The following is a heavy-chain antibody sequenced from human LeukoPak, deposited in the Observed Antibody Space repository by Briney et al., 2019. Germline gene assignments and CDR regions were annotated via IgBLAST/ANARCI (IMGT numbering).Heavy chain of an antibody. D-gene: IGHD3-10*01. CDR1: GYTFTGYY. CDR3: ARVFGGYTTYYYYGMDV. J-gene: IGHJ6*02. V-gene: IGHV1-2*02. Sequence: GASVKVSCKASGYTFTGYYMHWVRQAPGQGLEWMGWINPNSGGTNYAQKFQGRVTMTRDTSISTAYMELSRLRSDDTAVYYCARVFGGYTTYYYYGMDVWGQGTTVTVSS. CDR2: INPNSGGT.